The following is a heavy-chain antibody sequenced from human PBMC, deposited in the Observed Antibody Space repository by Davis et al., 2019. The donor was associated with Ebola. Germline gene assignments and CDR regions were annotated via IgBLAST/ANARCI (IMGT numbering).Heavy chain of an antibody. D-gene: IGHD4-11*01. CDR3: ARDSDDYSFDY. V-gene: IGHV3-30*03. CDR1: GFTFSSYV. Sequence: AGSLRLSCAASGFTFSSYVMHWVRQAPGKGLEWVAVISYDGSNKYYADYVKGRFTISRDNSKNTLYLQMNSLRAEDTAVYYCARDSDDYSFDYWGQGTLVTVSS. J-gene: IGHJ4*02. CDR2: ISYDGSNK.